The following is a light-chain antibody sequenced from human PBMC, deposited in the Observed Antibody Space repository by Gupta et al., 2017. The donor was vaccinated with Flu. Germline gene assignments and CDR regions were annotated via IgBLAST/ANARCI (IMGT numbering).Light chain of an antibody. CDR3: QQCNTYS. V-gene: IGKV1-5*03. CDR1: QNINTW. Sequence: DIQMTQSPSTLSVSVGDRVTITCRASQNINTWLAWYQQKPRGAPKLLIYKTSSLETGVPSRFSGHGDGTEFTLTSSSLHPDDFETYYCQQCNTYSFGQGTKVE. J-gene: IGKJ1*01. CDR2: KTS.